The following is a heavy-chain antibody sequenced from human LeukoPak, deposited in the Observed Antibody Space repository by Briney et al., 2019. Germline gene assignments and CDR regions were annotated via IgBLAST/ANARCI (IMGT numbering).Heavy chain of an antibody. J-gene: IGHJ6*02. CDR1: GFTVSSNY. Sequence: GGSLRLSCAASGFTVSSNYMSWVRQAPGKGLEWVSVIYSGGSTYYADSVKGRFTISRDNSKNTLYLQMNSLRAEDTAVYYCAKDLGQWLVLHGMDAWGQGTTVTV. CDR2: IYSGGST. V-gene: IGHV3-53*05. D-gene: IGHD6-19*01. CDR3: AKDLGQWLVLHGMDA.